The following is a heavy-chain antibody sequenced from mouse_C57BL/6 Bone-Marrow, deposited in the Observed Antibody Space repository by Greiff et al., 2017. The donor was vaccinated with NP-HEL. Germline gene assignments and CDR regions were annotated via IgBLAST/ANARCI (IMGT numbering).Heavy chain of an antibody. CDR3: ARSRTGFAY. J-gene: IGHJ3*01. Sequence: VQLQQSGPELVKPGASVKISCKASGYAFSSSWMNWVRQRPGKGLEWIGRIYPGDGDTNYNGKFKGKATLTADKSSSTAYMQLSSLTSEDSAVYFGARSRTGFAYWGQGTLVTVSA. CDR1: GYAFSSSW. CDR2: IYPGDGDT. D-gene: IGHD4-1*01. V-gene: IGHV1-82*01.